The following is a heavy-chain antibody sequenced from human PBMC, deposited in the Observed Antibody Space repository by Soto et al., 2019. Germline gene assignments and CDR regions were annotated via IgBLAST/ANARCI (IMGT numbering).Heavy chain of an antibody. CDR1: GFTFSSYA. CDR3: AKATPILWFGERLEKGGMDV. D-gene: IGHD3-10*01. V-gene: IGHV3-23*01. Sequence: EVQLLESGGGLVQPGGSLRLSCAASGFTFSSYAMSWVRQAPGKGLEWVSATSGSGGSTYYADSVKGRFTISRDNSKNSLYLQMNSLRAEDTAVYYCAKATPILWFGERLEKGGMDVWGQGTTVTGSS. J-gene: IGHJ6*02. CDR2: TSGSGGST.